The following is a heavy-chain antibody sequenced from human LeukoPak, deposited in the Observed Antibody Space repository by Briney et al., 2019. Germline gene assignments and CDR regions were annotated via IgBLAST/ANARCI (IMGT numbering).Heavy chain of an antibody. CDR2: ISAYNGNT. Sequence: ASVKVSCKASGYTFTTYDISWVRQAPGQGLEWMGWISAYNGNTNYAQNLQGRVTMTTDTSTSTVYMELSSLRSEDTAVYYCAREIREYYYDSSGYYNYFDYWGQGTLVTVSS. V-gene: IGHV1-18*01. CDR1: GYTFTTYD. J-gene: IGHJ4*02. CDR3: AREIREYYYDSSGYYNYFDY. D-gene: IGHD3-22*01.